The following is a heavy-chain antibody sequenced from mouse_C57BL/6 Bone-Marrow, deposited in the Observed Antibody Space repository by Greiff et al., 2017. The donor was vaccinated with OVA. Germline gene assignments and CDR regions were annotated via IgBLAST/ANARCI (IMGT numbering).Heavy chain of an antibody. D-gene: IGHD2-4*01. CDR1: GYTFTDYN. V-gene: IGHV1-18*01. Sequence: EVQLQQSGPELVKPGASVKIPCKASGYTFTDYNMDWVKQSHGKSLEWIGDINPNNGGTIYNQKFKGKATLTVDKSSSTAYMELRSLTSEDTAVYYCARPALYYDYDGSWFAYWGQGTLVTVSA. J-gene: IGHJ3*01. CDR2: INPNNGGT. CDR3: ARPALYYDYDGSWFAY.